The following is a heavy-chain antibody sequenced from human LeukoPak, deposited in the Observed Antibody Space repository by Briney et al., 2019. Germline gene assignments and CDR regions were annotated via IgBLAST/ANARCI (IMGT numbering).Heavy chain of an antibody. D-gene: IGHD7-27*01. V-gene: IGHV1-8*01. CDR3: VRTPPNWGFDY. CDR2: MSPNSGDT. CDR1: GYTFTSHD. J-gene: IGHJ4*02. Sequence: ASVKVSCKASGYTFTSHDINWVRQATGQGLEWMGWMSPNSGDTGYAQRFQGRVTMTSDSSISTAYMELSSLRSEDTAIYYCVRTPPNWGFDYWGQGTLVTVSS.